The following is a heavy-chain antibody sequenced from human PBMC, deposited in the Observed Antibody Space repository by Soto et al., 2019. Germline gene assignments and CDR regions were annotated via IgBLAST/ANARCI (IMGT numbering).Heavy chain of an antibody. CDR2: ISAYNGNT. CDR1: GYTFTSYG. Sequence: ASVKVSCKASGYTFTSYGISWVRQAPGQGLEWMGWISAYNGNTNYAQKLQGRVTMTTDTSTSTAYMELRSLRSDDTAVYYCALTSSIYYYYGMDVWGQGTTVTVSS. D-gene: IGHD2-2*01. V-gene: IGHV1-18*01. J-gene: IGHJ6*02. CDR3: ALTSSIYYYYGMDV.